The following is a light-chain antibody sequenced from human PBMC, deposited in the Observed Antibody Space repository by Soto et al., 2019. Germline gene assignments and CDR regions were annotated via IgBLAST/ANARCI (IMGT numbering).Light chain of an antibody. CDR1: SSNIGSNT. Sequence: QSALAQPPSASGTPGQRVTISCSGSSSNIGSNTVNWYQQLPGTAPKLLIYSNNQRPSGVPDRFSGSKSGTSASLAISGLQSEDEADYYCAAWDDSLNYVFGTGTKVNVL. V-gene: IGLV1-44*01. J-gene: IGLJ1*01. CDR2: SNN. CDR3: AAWDDSLNYV.